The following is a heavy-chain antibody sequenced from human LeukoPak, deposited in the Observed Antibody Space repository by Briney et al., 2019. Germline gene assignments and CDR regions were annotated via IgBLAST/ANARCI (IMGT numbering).Heavy chain of an antibody. Sequence: SQTLSLTCIVSGGSISSGGYYWSWIRQHPGKGLEWIGYIYDSGTTYYNPSLKSRVSISVDTSKNQFSLKLSSMTAADTAVYYCARGGDRRGFDYWGQGTLVTVSS. J-gene: IGHJ4*02. CDR3: ARGGDRRGFDY. CDR2: IYDSGTT. D-gene: IGHD1-14*01. CDR1: GGSISSGGYY. V-gene: IGHV4-31*03.